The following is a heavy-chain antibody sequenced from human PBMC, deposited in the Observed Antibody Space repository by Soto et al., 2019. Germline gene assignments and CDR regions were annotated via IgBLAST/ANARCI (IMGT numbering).Heavy chain of an antibody. J-gene: IGHJ6*02. CDR3: AASCVGCGGFNYYGMDV. V-gene: IGHV4-31*03. CDR2: IYYSGTT. D-gene: IGHD2-21*01. Sequence: SETLSLTCTVSGGSISSGGYYWNWIRQHPXKGLEWIGYIYYSGTTYYNPSLKSRVTISVDTSKNQFSLKLSSVTAADTAVYYCAASCVGCGGFNYYGMDVWCQGTTVTVSS. CDR1: GGSISSGGYY.